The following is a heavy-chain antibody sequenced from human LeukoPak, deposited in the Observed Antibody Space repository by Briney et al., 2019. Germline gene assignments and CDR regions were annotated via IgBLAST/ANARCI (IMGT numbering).Heavy chain of an antibody. J-gene: IGHJ6*03. CDR2: ISGRGDLE. Sequence: SGGSLRLSCSASGFTFSSYAMTWVRQAPGKGLEWVSTISGRGDLEFCTESVKGRFTISRDHSKNTVHLQMDSLRAEDTAIYYCAREGDFWSGYPIDHYYYMDVWGKGTTVTVTS. CDR3: AREGDFWSGYPIDHYYYMDV. V-gene: IGHV3-23*01. D-gene: IGHD3-3*01. CDR1: GFTFSSYA.